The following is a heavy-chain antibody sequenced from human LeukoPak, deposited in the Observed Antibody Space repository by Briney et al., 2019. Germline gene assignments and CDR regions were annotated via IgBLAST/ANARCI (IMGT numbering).Heavy chain of an antibody. J-gene: IGHJ2*01. Sequence: MSSETLSLTCTVSGGSISSGGYYWSWIRQPPGKGLEWIGYIYHSGSTYYNPSLKSRVTISVDRSKNQFSLKLSSVTAADTAVYYCARDNRIYCSSTSCTLWGRGTLVTVSS. V-gene: IGHV4-30-2*01. D-gene: IGHD2-2*01. CDR3: ARDNRIYCSSTSCTL. CDR2: IYHSGST. CDR1: GGSISSGGYY.